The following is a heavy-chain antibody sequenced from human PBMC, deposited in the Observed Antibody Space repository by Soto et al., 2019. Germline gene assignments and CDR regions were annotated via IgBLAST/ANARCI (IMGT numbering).Heavy chain of an antibody. CDR1: GYTFTSYY. Sequence: ASVKVSCKASGYTFTSYYMHWVRQAPGQGLEWMGIINPSGGSTSYAQKFQGRVTMTRDTSTSTVYMELSSLRSEDTAVYYCARDQSPLRFLEWLEGPYYFDYWGQGTLVTVSS. J-gene: IGHJ4*02. CDR3: ARDQSPLRFLEWLEGPYYFDY. D-gene: IGHD3-3*01. CDR2: INPSGGST. V-gene: IGHV1-46*03.